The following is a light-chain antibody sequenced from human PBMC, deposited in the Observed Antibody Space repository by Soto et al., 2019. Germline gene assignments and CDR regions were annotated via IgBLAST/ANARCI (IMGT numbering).Light chain of an antibody. Sequence: EIELTQSPATLSLSPGETATLSCRASQNVDKFLAWYQQRPGQPPRLLIFDSSNRATGVPVRFSGSGSGTVFTLTIGSLEPEDSAVYYCHQYGISPFGGGTKVDIK. V-gene: IGKV3-11*01. CDR1: QNVDKF. CDR3: HQYGISP. J-gene: IGKJ4*01. CDR2: DSS.